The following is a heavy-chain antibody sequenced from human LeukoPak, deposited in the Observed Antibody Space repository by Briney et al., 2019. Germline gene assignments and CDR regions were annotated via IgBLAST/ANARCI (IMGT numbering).Heavy chain of an antibody. D-gene: IGHD1-26*01. Sequence: SGTLSLTCAVSGGSISSSNWWSWVRQPPGQGLEWIGEISLAGQTNYNPSLNGRVTMSLDKSSNQLSLHLTSVTAADTATYYCSRESGPFCPFGYWGQGTLVIVSS. V-gene: IGHV4-4*02. J-gene: IGHJ4*02. CDR2: ISLAGQT. CDR1: GGSISSSNW. CDR3: SRESGPFCPFGY.